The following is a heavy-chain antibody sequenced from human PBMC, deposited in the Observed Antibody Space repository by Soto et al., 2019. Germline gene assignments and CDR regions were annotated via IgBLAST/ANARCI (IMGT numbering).Heavy chain of an antibody. CDR2: LYNTGST. Sequence: SETLSLTCTVSGASIGRYYWSWIGQSPGKGLEWIGYLYNTGSTIYNPSLKSRVTISVDTSKNQFSLKMNSVTAADTAVYYCATMGTPATGLYFFAYWGQGSLVTVSS. J-gene: IGHJ4*02. CDR3: ATMGTPATGLYFFAY. CDR1: GASIGRYY. D-gene: IGHD2-15*01. V-gene: IGHV4-59*01.